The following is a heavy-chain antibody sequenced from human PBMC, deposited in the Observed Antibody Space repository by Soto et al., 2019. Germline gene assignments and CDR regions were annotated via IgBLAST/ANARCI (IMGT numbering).Heavy chain of an antibody. Sequence: QVQLVESGGGVVQPGRSLGLSCAASGFTFSSYGMHWVRQAPGRGLEWVAVISYHGSIQYYADSVRGRFTISRDNSKNTLYLHMNGLTAEDTAVYYCATELAEGISPSSFYDYWGQGTLVTVAS. CDR3: ATELAEGISPSSFYDY. CDR2: ISYHGSIQ. J-gene: IGHJ4*02. D-gene: IGHD3-3*02. CDR1: GFTFSSYG. V-gene: IGHV3-30*03.